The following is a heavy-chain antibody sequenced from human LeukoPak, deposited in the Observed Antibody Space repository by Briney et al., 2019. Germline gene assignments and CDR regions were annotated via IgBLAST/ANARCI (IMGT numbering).Heavy chain of an antibody. D-gene: IGHD1-26*01. Sequence: SETLSLTCTVSGYSISSGYYWGWIRQPPGKGLEWIGSIYHSGRTFYNPSLKSRVTISVDTSKNQFSLKLTSVTAADTAVYYCAKGRGWEASYYYYMDVWGRGTTVTISS. V-gene: IGHV4-38-2*02. J-gene: IGHJ6*03. CDR1: GYSISSGYY. CDR3: AKGRGWEASYYYYMDV. CDR2: IYHSGRT.